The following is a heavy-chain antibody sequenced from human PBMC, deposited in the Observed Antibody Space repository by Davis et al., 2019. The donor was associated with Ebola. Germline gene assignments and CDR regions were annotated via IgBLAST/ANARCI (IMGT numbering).Heavy chain of an antibody. D-gene: IGHD3-3*01. Sequence: GESLKISCAASGFTFSNYAMSWVRQAPGKGLEWVSAISGSGGSTYYADSVKGRFTISRDNSKNTLYLQMNSLRAEDTAVYYCAKDPRFLEWLLEWYYFDYWGQGTLVTVSS. CDR2: ISGSGGST. V-gene: IGHV3-23*01. J-gene: IGHJ4*02. CDR3: AKDPRFLEWLLEWYYFDY. CDR1: GFTFSNYA.